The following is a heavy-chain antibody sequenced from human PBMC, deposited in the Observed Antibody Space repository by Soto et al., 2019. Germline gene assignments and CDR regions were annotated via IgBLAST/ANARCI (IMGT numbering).Heavy chain of an antibody. CDR1: GSTFSSYA. V-gene: IGHV3-30*04. CDR2: ITYDGSNK. Sequence: GGSLRLSCAASGSTFSSYAMSWVRQAPGKGLEWVSVITYDGSNKYYADSVKGRFTISRDNAKNSLYLQMNSLRDEDTAVYYCASGSYEAFDYWGQGTLVTVSS. D-gene: IGHD3-10*01. CDR3: ASGSYEAFDY. J-gene: IGHJ4*02.